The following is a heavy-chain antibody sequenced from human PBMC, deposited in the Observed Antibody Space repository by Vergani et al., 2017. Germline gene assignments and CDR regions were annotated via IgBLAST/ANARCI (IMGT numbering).Heavy chain of an antibody. CDR1: GFTFSSYS. Sequence: VQLVESGGGVVQPGRSLRLSCAASGFTFSSYSMNWVRQAPGKGLEWVSSISSSSSYIYYADSVKGRFTISRDNAKNSLYLQMNSLRAEDTAVYYCARSLREDTAMVTGWFDPWGQGTLVTVSS. CDR2: ISSSSSYI. D-gene: IGHD5-18*01. J-gene: IGHJ5*02. CDR3: ARSLREDTAMVTGWFDP. V-gene: IGHV3-21*01.